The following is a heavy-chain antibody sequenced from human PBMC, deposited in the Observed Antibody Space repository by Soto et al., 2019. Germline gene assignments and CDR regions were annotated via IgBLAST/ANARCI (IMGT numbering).Heavy chain of an antibody. CDR2: IKSKTDGGTT. D-gene: IGHD3-22*01. Sequence: EVQLVESGGGLVKPGGSLRLSCAASGFTFSNAWMNWVRQAPGKGLEWVGRIKSKTDGGTTDYAAPVKGRFTISRDDSKNTLYLQMNSLKTEATAVYYCTPAYYDSSGDAFDIWGKGTMVTVSS. V-gene: IGHV3-15*07. J-gene: IGHJ3*02. CDR1: GFTFSNAW. CDR3: TPAYYDSSGDAFDI.